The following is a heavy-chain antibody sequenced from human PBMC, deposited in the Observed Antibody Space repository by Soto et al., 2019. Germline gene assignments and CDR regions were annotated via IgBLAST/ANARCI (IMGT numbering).Heavy chain of an antibody. CDR2: IIPIFGTA. CDR1: GGTFSSYA. V-gene: IGHV1-69*13. Sequence: GASVKVSCKASGGTFSSYAISWVRQAPGQGLEWMGGIIPIFGTANYAQKFQGRVTITADESTSTAYMELSSLRSEDTAVYYCARDPAPRAVRYGSYFDYWGQGTLVTVSS. D-gene: IGHD1-26*01. J-gene: IGHJ4*02. CDR3: ARDPAPRAVRYGSYFDY.